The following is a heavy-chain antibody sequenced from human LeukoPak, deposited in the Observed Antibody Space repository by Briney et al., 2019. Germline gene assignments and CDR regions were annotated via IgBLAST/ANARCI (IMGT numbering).Heavy chain of an antibody. Sequence: GGSLRLSCAASGFTFSSYAMHWVRQAPGKGLEYVSAISSNGGSTYYANSVKGRFTISRDNSKNTLYLQMGSLRAEDMAVYYRARDAQQQLVYAEYFQHWGQGTLVTVSS. CDR3: ARDAQQQLVYAEYFQH. V-gene: IGHV3-64*01. J-gene: IGHJ1*01. CDR2: ISSNGGST. CDR1: GFTFSSYA. D-gene: IGHD6-13*01.